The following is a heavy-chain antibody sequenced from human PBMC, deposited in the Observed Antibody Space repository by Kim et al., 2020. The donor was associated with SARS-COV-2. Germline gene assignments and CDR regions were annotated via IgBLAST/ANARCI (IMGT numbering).Heavy chain of an antibody. CDR3: AKERRKYCSGGSCHLEY. V-gene: IGHV3-33*06. Sequence: GGSLRLSCAASRFTFSSYGLHWVRQAPGKVLEWVAVIWYDGSNKYHADSVKGRFTISRDNSKNTLYLQMNNLRAEDTAVYYCAKERRKYCSGGSCHLEYWGQGTLVTLSS. CDR2: IWYDGSNK. D-gene: IGHD2-15*01. CDR1: RFTFSSYG. J-gene: IGHJ4*02.